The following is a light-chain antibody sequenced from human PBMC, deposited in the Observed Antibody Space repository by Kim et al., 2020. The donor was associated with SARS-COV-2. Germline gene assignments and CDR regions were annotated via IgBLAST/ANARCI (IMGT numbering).Light chain of an antibody. Sequence: GQSVTISCTGTCSDFGGYNYVSWYHLHPGKAPRLIIYGVSKTPSWVTRRCSGSKSDNTASLTGSGLQAEDEADYYCSSYAGANSVIFGGGSKLTVL. CDR2: GVS. J-gene: IGLJ2*01. CDR3: SSYAGANSVI. V-gene: IGLV2-8*01. CDR1: CSDFGGYNY.